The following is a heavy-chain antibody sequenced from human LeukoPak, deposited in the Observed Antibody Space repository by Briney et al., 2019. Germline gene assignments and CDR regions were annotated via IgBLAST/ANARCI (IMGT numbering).Heavy chain of an antibody. CDR2: ISWNSGSI. CDR3: AKGFGAAGLDAFDI. J-gene: IGHJ3*02. CDR1: GFTFDDYA. D-gene: IGHD6-13*01. Sequence: GGSLRLSCAASGFTFDDYAMHWVRQAPGKGPEWVSGISWNSGSIGYADSVKGRFTISRDNAKNSLYLQMNSLRAEDTALYYCAKGFGAAGLDAFDIWGQGTMVTVSS. V-gene: IGHV3-9*01.